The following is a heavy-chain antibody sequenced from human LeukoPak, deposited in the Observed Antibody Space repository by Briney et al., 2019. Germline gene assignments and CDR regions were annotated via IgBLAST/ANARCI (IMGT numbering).Heavy chain of an antibody. CDR1: GFTFSSYE. V-gene: IGHV3-48*03. Sequence: GGSLRLSCAASGFTFSSYEMNWVRQAPGRGLEWVSYISSSGSTIYYADSVKGRFTISRGNAKNSLYLQMNSLRAEDTAVYYCARDNGRDYDSSGYYSFFDYWGQGTLVTVSS. CDR2: ISSSGSTI. CDR3: ARDNGRDYDSSGYYSFFDY. J-gene: IGHJ4*02. D-gene: IGHD3-22*01.